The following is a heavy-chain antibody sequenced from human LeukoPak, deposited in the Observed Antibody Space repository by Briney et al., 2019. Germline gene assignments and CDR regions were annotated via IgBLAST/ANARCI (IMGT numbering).Heavy chain of an antibody. D-gene: IGHD3-10*01. J-gene: IGHJ4*02. CDR1: GGTFISYA. Sequence: VKDTCKASGGTFISYAISGVRQPPAQGVEWMGGIIPIFGTANYAQKFQGRVTITADESTSTAYMEVSSLRSEDTAVYYCASAWGSGPFDYWGQGTLVTVSS. CDR2: IIPIFGTA. CDR3: ASAWGSGPFDY. V-gene: IGHV1-69*01.